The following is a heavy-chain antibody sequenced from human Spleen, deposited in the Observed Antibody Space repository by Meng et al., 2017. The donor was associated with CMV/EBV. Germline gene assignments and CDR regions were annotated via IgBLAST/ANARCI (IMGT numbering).Heavy chain of an antibody. CDR2: IWYDGSNK. CDR1: GFTFSSYG. CDR3: ARDYALFLDH. J-gene: IGHJ4*02. Sequence: GESLKISCAASGFTFSSYGMHWVRQAPGKGLEWVAVIWYDGSNKYYADSVKGRFTISRDNSKNTLYLQMNSLRTEDTAVYFCARDYALFLDHWGRGTLVTVSS. V-gene: IGHV3-33*01. D-gene: IGHD3-16*01.